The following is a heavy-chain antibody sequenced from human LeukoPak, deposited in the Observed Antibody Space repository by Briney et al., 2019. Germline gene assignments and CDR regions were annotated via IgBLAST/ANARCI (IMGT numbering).Heavy chain of an antibody. CDR1: GFTFSSQW. J-gene: IGHJ4*02. CDR3: AKARDYYGSGSAFDY. Sequence: GGSLRLSCAASGFTFSSQWMSWVRQAPGKGLEWVANIKRDGSAEYYVDSVKGRFTISRDNSKNTLYLQMNSLRAEDTAVYYCAKARDYYGSGSAFDYWGQGTLVTVSS. V-gene: IGHV3-7*03. CDR2: IKRDGSAE. D-gene: IGHD3-10*01.